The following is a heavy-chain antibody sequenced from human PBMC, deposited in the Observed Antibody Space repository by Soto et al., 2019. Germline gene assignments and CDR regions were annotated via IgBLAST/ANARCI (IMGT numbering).Heavy chain of an antibody. J-gene: IGHJ4*02. CDR1: GYSINRGYY. V-gene: IGHV4-38-2*01. Sequence: SSETLSLTCSVSGYSINRGYYWGWIRQAPGKGLEWIGSIYHRGATYYAPSLKARAAISLDTSNNHFTLRLTSVTVADTAIYYCARYQYDSSGLDDEHWGQGALVTVYS. D-gene: IGHD3-22*01. CDR3: ARYQYDSSGLDDEH. CDR2: IYHRGAT.